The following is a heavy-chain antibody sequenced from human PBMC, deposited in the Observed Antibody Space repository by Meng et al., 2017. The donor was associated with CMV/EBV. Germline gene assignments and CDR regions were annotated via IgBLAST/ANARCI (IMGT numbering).Heavy chain of an antibody. J-gene: IGHJ4*02. CDR2: IYYSGST. CDR3: ARQLGQKTYYFDH. D-gene: IGHD7-27*01. Sequence: GSLRLSCTVSGGSISSSSYYWGWIRQPPGKGLEWIGSIYYSGSTYYNPSLKSRVTISVDTSKNQFSLKLSSVTAADTAVYYCARQLGQKTYYFDHWGQGTLVTVSS. V-gene: IGHV4-39*01. CDR1: GGSISSSSYY.